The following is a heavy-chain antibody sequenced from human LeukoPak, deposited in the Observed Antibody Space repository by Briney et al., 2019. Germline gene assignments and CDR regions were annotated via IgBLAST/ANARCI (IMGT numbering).Heavy chain of an antibody. D-gene: IGHD3-22*01. Sequence: GGSLRLSCAASGFTFSSYAMSWVRQAPGKGLEWVSVISGSGGNTYYADSVKGRFTISRDNSKNTVYLQMNSLRAEDTAVYYCAKAAWSKQLEMAYDTSGYNYYYYMDVWGKGTTVTVSS. CDR3: AKAAWSKQLEMAYDTSGYNYYYYMDV. J-gene: IGHJ6*03. CDR1: GFTFSSYA. V-gene: IGHV3-23*01. CDR2: ISGSGGNT.